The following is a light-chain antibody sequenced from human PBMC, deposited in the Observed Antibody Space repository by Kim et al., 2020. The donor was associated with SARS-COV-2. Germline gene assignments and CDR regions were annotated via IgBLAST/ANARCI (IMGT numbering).Light chain of an antibody. CDR2: GKN. CDR3: NSRVTSGNHPV. V-gene: IGLV3-19*01. Sequence: AFGQTGRISCQGDSRRCAYTSWDQQKTGHTPALVIYGKNNRRSGTPHRFSGSISGNTAFLTISGAQAEDESHYFCNSRVTSGNHPVSGGGTQLT. CDR1: SRRCAY. J-gene: IGLJ2*01.